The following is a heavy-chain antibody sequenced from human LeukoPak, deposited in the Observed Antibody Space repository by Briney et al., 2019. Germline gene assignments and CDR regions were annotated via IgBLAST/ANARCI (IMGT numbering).Heavy chain of an antibody. J-gene: IGHJ4*02. Sequence: GGSLRLSCAASGFTFSDYYMSWIRQAPGKGLEWVSYISSSGSTIYYADSVKGRFTISRDNAKNSLYPQMNSLRAEDTAVYYCARVSTHYDFWSGYYSPHYFDYWGQGTLVTVSS. CDR2: ISSSGSTI. CDR3: ARVSTHYDFWSGYYSPHYFDY. D-gene: IGHD3-3*01. CDR1: GFTFSDYY. V-gene: IGHV3-11*04.